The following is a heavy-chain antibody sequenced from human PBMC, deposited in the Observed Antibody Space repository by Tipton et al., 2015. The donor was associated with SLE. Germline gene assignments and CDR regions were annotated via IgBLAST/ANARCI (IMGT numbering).Heavy chain of an antibody. CDR3: ARGYCSDGVCYGFGFFDY. Sequence: LRLSCTVSGGSIRSSRHFWGWIRQPPGKGLEWIGVLYYSGNTYYNPSLKSPVTLSIDTSKNQFSLKMRSVTAADTAVYFCARGYCSDGVCYGFGFFDYWGQGILVTVSS. J-gene: IGHJ4*02. CDR1: GGSIRSSRHF. D-gene: IGHD2-8*01. V-gene: IGHV4-39*07. CDR2: LYYSGNT.